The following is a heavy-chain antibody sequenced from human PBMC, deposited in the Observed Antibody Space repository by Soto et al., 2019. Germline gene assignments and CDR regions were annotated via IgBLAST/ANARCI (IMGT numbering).Heavy chain of an antibody. Sequence: QVQLVQSGAEVKKPGSSVKVSCKASGGTFSSFAISWVRQAPGQGLGWMGGIIPIFGTTNYAQKFQGRVTITAEEYTGTAYMELSSLSSEDTAVYYWASGRTNQLRLDPTIWGQGTMVTV. CDR2: IIPIFGTT. CDR1: GGTFSSFA. CDR3: ASGRTNQLRLDPTI. J-gene: IGHJ3*01. D-gene: IGHD4-17*01. V-gene: IGHV1-69*12.